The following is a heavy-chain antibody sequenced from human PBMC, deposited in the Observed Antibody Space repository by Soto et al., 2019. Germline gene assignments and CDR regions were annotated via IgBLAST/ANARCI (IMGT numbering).Heavy chain of an antibody. V-gene: IGHV2-5*01. Sequence: QITLKESGPTPVKPTQTLTLTCTLSGFSLRSPGVGVGWFRQTPGKALAWLALIFWTNDVRYSPSLRSRLTITKYNSKTQVLITMPNVDPLDTGTYYCTHRRNVYRDSVAELDYWGQGTRVSVPS. CDR3: THRRNVYRDSVAELDY. J-gene: IGHJ4*02. CDR1: GFSLRSPGVG. CDR2: IFWTNDV. D-gene: IGHD3-10*02.